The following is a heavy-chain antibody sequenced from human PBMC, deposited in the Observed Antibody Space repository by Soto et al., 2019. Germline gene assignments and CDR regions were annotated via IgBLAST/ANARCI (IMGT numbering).Heavy chain of an antibody. Sequence: QVQLVESGGGVVQPGRSLRLSCAASGFTFSSYGMHWVRQAPGKGLEWVAVISYDGSNKYYADSVKGRLTISRDNSKNTRYLQMNSLRAEDTAVYYCAPCFGAFDYWGQGTLVTVSS. CDR1: GFTFSSYG. J-gene: IGHJ4*02. CDR3: APCFGAFDY. V-gene: IGHV3-30*03. D-gene: IGHD3-10*01. CDR2: ISYDGSNK.